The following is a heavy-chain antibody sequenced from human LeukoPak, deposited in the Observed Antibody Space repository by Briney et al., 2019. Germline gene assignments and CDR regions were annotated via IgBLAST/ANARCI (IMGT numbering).Heavy chain of an antibody. Sequence: GESLKISCKGSGYSFTNYWIGWVRQMPGKGLEWMGIIYPGDSDIRYSPSFLGQVTISADKSISTAYLQCSSLKASDTAMYYCARGRGRQATDAFDIWGQGTMVTVSS. CDR3: ARGRGRQATDAFDI. CDR2: IYPGDSDI. CDR1: GYSFTNYW. V-gene: IGHV5-51*01. D-gene: IGHD3-16*01. J-gene: IGHJ3*02.